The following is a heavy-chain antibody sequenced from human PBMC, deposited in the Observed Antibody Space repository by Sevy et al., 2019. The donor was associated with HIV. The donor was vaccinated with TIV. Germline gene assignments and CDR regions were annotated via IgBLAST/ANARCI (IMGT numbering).Heavy chain of an antibody. V-gene: IGHV1-69*06. CDR2: IIPIFGTA. J-gene: IGHJ6*03. Sequence: ASVKVSCKASGGTFSSYAISWVRRAPGQGLEWMGGIIPIFGTANYAQKFQGRVTITADKSTSTAYMELSSLRSEDTAVYYCSTLRVGATPYYYMDVWGKGTTVTVSS. CDR3: STLRVGATPYYYMDV. CDR1: GGTFSSYA. D-gene: IGHD1-26*01.